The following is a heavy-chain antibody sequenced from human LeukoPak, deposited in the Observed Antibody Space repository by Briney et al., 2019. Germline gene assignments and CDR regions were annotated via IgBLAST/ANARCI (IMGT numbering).Heavy chain of an antibody. Sequence: GGSLRFSCAASGFTFSRFWMNWVRQAPGRGLEWVANIDQSGGRSNYVDSVKGRFTISRDNAKNSLFLEMSSLRADDTAVYFCARDVEGGTFDIWGQGTTVTVSS. V-gene: IGHV3-7*05. J-gene: IGHJ3*02. CDR3: ARDVEGGTFDI. D-gene: IGHD3-16*01. CDR2: IDQSGGRS. CDR1: GFTFSRFW.